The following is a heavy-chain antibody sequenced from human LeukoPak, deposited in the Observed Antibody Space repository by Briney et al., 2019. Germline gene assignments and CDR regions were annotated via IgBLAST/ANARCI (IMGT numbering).Heavy chain of an antibody. V-gene: IGHV3-30*18. D-gene: IGHD5-12*01. CDR3: AKDQAYSGYDSGY. CDR2: ISYDGSNK. Sequence: GGSLRLSCAASGFTFSSYGMHWVRQAPGKGLEWVAVISYDGSNKYYADSVKDRFTISRDNSKNTLYLQMNSLRAEDTAVYYCAKDQAYSGYDSGYWGQGTLVTVSS. J-gene: IGHJ4*02. CDR1: GFTFSSYG.